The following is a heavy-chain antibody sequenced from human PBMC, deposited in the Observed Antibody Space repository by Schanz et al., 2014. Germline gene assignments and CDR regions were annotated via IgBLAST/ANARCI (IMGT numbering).Heavy chain of an antibody. CDR1: GYTFTNYG. Sequence: QVRLVQSGAELKMPGATVKVSCETSGYTFTNYGVSWVRQAPGQGLEWVAWISPYNGNTAYAQNLKGRVRMTTDTSTATAYMELRSLTSDDTAVYYCARNVIATGRAFDLWGPGTMVTVSS. D-gene: IGHD6-13*01. CDR2: ISPYNGNT. V-gene: IGHV1-18*01. J-gene: IGHJ3*01. CDR3: ARNVIATGRAFDL.